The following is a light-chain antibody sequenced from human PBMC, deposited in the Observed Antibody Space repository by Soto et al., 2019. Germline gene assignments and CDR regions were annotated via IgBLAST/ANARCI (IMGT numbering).Light chain of an antibody. CDR3: QQLNDYPYT. V-gene: IGKV1-9*01. J-gene: IGKJ2*01. CDR1: QGVTTY. CDR2: AAS. Sequence: DIRLTQSPSFLSASVGDRVTITCRASQGVTTYLAWYQQNPGKAPKLLIYAASTLQSGVPSRFSGSGSGTEFTLTISSLQPEDFATYYCQQLNDYPYTFGQGTKLEIK.